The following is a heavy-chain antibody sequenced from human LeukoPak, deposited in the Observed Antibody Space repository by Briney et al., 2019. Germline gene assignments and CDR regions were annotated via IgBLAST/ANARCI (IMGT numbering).Heavy chain of an antibody. Sequence: SETLSLTCTVSGGSISSGSYYWSWIRQPAGKGLEWIGRIYTNGGASYNPSLKSRVTISIDASKNQFSLKLSSVTAGDTAVYYCAREPPGYWGQGILVTVSS. CDR2: IYTNGGA. CDR3: AREPPGY. V-gene: IGHV4-61*02. CDR1: GGSISSGSYY. J-gene: IGHJ4*02.